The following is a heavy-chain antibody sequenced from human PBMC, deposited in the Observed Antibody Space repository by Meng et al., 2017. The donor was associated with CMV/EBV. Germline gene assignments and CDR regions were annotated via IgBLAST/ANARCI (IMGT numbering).Heavy chain of an antibody. CDR2: ISGSSSTI. CDR1: GFSFSSYS. V-gene: IGHV3-48*04. J-gene: IGHJ4*02. D-gene: IGHD6-13*01. CDR3: ARAWIAAAGTLDY. Sequence: GGSLKISCAASGFSFSSYSMNWVRQAPGKGLEWVSYISGSSSTIYYADSVKGRFTISRDNAKNTLYLQMNSLRAEDTAVYYCARAWIAAAGTLDYWGQGTLVTVSS.